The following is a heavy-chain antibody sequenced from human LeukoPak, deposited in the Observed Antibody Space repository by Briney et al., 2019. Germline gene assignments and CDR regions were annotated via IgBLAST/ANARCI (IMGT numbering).Heavy chain of an antibody. CDR2: IIPIFGTA. V-gene: IGHV1-69*13. Sequence: PVKVSCKASGGTFSSYAISWVRQAPGQGLEWMGGIIPIFGTANYAQKFQGRVTITADESTSTAYMELSSLRSEDTAVYYCARGSRHYYGSGSYYLDYWGQGTLVTVSS. CDR1: GGTFSSYA. J-gene: IGHJ4*02. D-gene: IGHD3-10*01. CDR3: ARGSRHYYGSGSYYLDY.